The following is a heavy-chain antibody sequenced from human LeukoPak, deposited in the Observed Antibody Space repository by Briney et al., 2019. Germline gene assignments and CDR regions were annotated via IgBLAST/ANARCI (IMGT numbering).Heavy chain of an antibody. V-gene: IGHV5-51*01. D-gene: IGHD3-22*01. Sequence: GESLKISCKGSGYSFTTYWIGWGRQTPGKGLEWMGIIYPGDSDTRYSPCFQGQVTISADKSISTAYLQWSSLEASDTAMYYCARYDSSGYYYPDYWGQGTLVTVSS. J-gene: IGHJ4*02. CDR3: ARYDSSGYYYPDY. CDR2: IYPGDSDT. CDR1: GYSFTTYW.